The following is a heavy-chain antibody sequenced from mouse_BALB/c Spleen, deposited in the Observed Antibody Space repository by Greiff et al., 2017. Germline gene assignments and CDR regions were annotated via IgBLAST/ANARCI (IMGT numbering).Heavy chain of an antibody. J-gene: IGHJ2*01. CDR2: ISSGGGST. V-gene: IGHV5-12-1*01. CDR3: ARHKYGNYNDFDY. D-gene: IGHD2-10*02. CDR1: GFAFSSYD. Sequence: EVKLVESGGGLVKPGGSLKLSCAASGFAFSSYDMSWVRQTPEKRLEWVAYISSGGGSTYYPDTVKGRFTISRDNAKNTLYLQMSSLKSEDTAMYYCARHKYGNYNDFDYWGQGTTLTVSS.